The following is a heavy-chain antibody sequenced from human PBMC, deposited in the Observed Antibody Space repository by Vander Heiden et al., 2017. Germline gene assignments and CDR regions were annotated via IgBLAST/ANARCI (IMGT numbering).Heavy chain of an antibody. CDR1: GFTFSSYG. Sequence: QVQLVESGGGVVQPGRSLRLSWAASGFTFSSYGMHWVRQAPGKGLEWVAVISYDGSNKYYADSVKGRFTISRDNSKNTLYLQMNSLRAEDTAVYYCAKDVELPGYCSSTSCGIIDYWGQGTLVTVSS. CDR3: AKDVELPGYCSSTSCGIIDY. CDR2: ISYDGSNK. D-gene: IGHD2-2*01. J-gene: IGHJ4*02. V-gene: IGHV3-30*18.